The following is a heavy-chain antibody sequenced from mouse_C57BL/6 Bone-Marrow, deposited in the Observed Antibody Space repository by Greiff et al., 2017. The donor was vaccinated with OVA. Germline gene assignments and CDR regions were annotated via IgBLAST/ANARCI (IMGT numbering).Heavy chain of an antibody. CDR2: ISSGGSYT. V-gene: IGHV5-6*01. CDR1: GFTFSSYG. CDR3: ARLYSNYDY. Sequence: EVKLVESGGDLVKPGGSLKLSCAASGFTFSSYGMSWVRQTPDKRLEWVATISSGGSYTYSPDSVKGRFTISRDNAKNTLYLQMSSLKSEDTAMYYCARLYSNYDYWGQGTTLTVSS. J-gene: IGHJ2*01. D-gene: IGHD2-5*01.